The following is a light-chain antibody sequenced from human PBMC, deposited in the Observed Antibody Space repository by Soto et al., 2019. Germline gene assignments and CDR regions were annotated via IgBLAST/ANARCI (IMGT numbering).Light chain of an antibody. CDR2: GAT. Sequence: DIQMTQSPSSLSASVGDRVTITCRASQGIRNYLAWYQQKPGKAPKLLIYGATSLHSGVTSRFSGSGSGTDFTLTINSLQPEDVATYYCQKYNSAPKTFGQGTKVQIK. CDR1: QGIRNY. V-gene: IGKV1-27*01. J-gene: IGKJ1*01. CDR3: QKYNSAPKT.